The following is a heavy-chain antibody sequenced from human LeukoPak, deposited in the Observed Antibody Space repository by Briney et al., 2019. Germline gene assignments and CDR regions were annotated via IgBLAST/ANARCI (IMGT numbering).Heavy chain of an antibody. CDR2: IIPIFGTA. CDR3: ARVSGITIFGVVTPYYFDY. V-gene: IGHV1-69*05. Sequence: SVKVSCKASGGTFSSYAISWVRQAPGQGLEWMGGIIPIFGTANYAQKFQGRVTITTDESTSTAYMELSSLRSEDTAVYYCARVSGITIFGVVTPYYFDYWGQGTLVTVSS. J-gene: IGHJ4*02. D-gene: IGHD3-3*01. CDR1: GGTFSSYA.